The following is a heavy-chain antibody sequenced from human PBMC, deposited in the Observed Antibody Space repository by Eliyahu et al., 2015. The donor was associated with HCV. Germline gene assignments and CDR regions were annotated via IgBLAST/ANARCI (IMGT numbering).Heavy chain of an antibody. CDR2: IDWDDDK. D-gene: IGHD2-2*01. CDR3: ARIRSVPAARLKWTNYYYGMDV. J-gene: IGHJ6*02. Sequence: QVTLRESGPALVKPTQTLTLTCTFSGFSLSTSGMCVSWIRQPPGKALEWLALIDWDDDKYYSTSLKTRLTISKDTSKNQVVLTMTNMDPVDTATYYCARIRSVPAARLKWTNYYYGMDVWGQGTTVTVSS. V-gene: IGHV2-70*01. CDR1: GFSLSTSGMC.